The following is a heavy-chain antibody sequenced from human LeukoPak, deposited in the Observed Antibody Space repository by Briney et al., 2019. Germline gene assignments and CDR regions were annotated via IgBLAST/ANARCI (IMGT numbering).Heavy chain of an antibody. V-gene: IGHV3-23*01. D-gene: IGHD1-26*01. CDR2: ISGSGGTT. CDR1: GFTFSSYA. J-gene: IGHJ6*02. Sequence: GGSLRLSCAASGFTFSSYAMSWVRQAPGKGLEWVSAISGSGGTTYYADSVKGRFTISRDNSKNTLYLQMNSLRAEDTAVYYCAKAIVGAGGGMDVWGQGTTVTVSS. CDR3: AKAIVGAGGGMDV.